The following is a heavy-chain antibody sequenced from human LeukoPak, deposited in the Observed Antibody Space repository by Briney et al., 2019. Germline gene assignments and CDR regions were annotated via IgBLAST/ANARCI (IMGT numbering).Heavy chain of an antibody. J-gene: IGHJ4*02. CDR3: ARGGGFLGYCSGGSCYSDFDY. CDR2: INHSGGT. CDR1: AGSFSGYY. Sequence: PSETLSLTCAVYAGSFSGYYWSWIRQPPGKGLEWIGEINHSGGTSYNPSLKSRVTISVDTSKNQFSLKLSSVTAADTAVYYCARGGGFLGYCSGGSCYSDFDYWGQGTLVTVSS. D-gene: IGHD2-15*01. V-gene: IGHV4-34*01.